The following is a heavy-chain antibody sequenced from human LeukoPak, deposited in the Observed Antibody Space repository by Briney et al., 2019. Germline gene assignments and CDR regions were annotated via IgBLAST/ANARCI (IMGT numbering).Heavy chain of an antibody. V-gene: IGHV3-21*01. J-gene: IGHJ4*02. D-gene: IGHD3-22*01. CDR1: GFTFSSYS. Sequence: GGSLRLSCAASGFTFSSYSMNWVRQAPGKGLEWVSSISSSSGYIYYADSVKGRFTISRDNAKNSLYLQMNSLRAEDTAVYYCARVVVDYDSSGYFDYWGQGTLVTVSS. CDR2: ISSSSGYI. CDR3: ARVVVDYDSSGYFDY.